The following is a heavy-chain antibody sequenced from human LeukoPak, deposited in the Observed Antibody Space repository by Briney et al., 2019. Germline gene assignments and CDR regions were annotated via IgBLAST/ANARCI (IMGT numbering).Heavy chain of an antibody. D-gene: IGHD6-25*01. CDR1: GGSISSYY. CDR2: IYYSGST. Sequence: SETLSLTCTVSGGSISSYYWSWIRQPPGKRLEWIGYIYYSGSTNYNPSLKSRVTISVDTSKDQFSLKLSSVTAADTAVYYCARGAANWFDPWGQGTLVTVSS. CDR3: ARGAANWFDP. V-gene: IGHV4-59*01. J-gene: IGHJ5*02.